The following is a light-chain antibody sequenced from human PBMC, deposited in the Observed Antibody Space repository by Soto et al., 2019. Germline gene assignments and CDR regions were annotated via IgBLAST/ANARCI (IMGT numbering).Light chain of an antibody. V-gene: IGLV2-23*02. CDR1: SSDVGSYNL. CDR3: CSYAGSSTFAYV. Sequence: QSVLTQTASVSGSPGQSITISCTGTSSDVGSYNLVSWYQQHPGKAPKLMIYEVSKRPSGVSNRFSGSKSGNTASLTISGLQAEDEADYYCCSYAGSSTFAYVFGTGTKLTVL. CDR2: EVS. J-gene: IGLJ1*01.